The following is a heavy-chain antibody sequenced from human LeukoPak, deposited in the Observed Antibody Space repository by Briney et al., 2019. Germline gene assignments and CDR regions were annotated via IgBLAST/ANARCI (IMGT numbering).Heavy chain of an antibody. J-gene: IGHJ5*02. CDR3: ARDRGGLLWFGESYNWFDP. CDR1: GYSFTSNY. D-gene: IGHD3-10*01. V-gene: IGHV1-46*01. CDR2: IYPRDGST. Sequence: ASVKVSCKASGYSFTSNYIHWVRQAPGQGLEWMGMIYPRDGSTSYAQKFQGRVTMTRDTSTSTVYMELSSLRSEDTAVYYCARDRGGLLWFGESYNWFDPWGQGTLVTVSS.